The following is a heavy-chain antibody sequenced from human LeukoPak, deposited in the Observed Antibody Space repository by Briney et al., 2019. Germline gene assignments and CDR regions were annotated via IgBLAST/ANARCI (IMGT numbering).Heavy chain of an antibody. Sequence: ASVKVSCKASGYTFTGYYMHWVRQAPGQGLEWMGWINPNSGGTNYAQKFQGGVTMTRDTSISTAYMELSRLRSDDTAVYYCARDSLYCSSTSCRGGRRFDPWGQGTLVTVSS. CDR1: GYTFTGYY. CDR3: ARDSLYCSSTSCRGGRRFDP. D-gene: IGHD2-2*01. CDR2: INPNSGGT. V-gene: IGHV1-2*02. J-gene: IGHJ5*02.